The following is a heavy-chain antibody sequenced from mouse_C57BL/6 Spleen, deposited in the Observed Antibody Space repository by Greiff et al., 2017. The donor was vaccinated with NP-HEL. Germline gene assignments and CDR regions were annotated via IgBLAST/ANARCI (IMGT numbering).Heavy chain of an antibody. CDR1: GYTFTSYD. Sequence: VHLVESGPELVKPGASVKLSCKASGYTFTSYDINWVKQRPGQGLEWIGWISPRDGSTKYNEKFKGKATLTVDTSSSTAYMELHSLTSEDSAVYFCARETYYAMDYWGQGTSVTVSS. CDR3: ARETYYAMDY. V-gene: IGHV1-85*01. CDR2: ISPRDGST. J-gene: IGHJ4*01.